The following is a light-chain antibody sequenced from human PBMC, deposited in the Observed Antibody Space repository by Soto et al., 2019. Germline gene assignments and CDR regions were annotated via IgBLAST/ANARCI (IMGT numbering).Light chain of an antibody. CDR2: SAS. J-gene: IGKJ4*02. Sequence: DIQMTHSPATLSASVGDRVTITCRATQNVRSWLAWYQQKPGKAPELLIYSASGLESGVPSRFSGSGAGTEFTLTISSLQPDDFVTEYCQEYNGNSGLTFGGGIKVEIK. V-gene: IGKV1-5*03. CDR1: QNVRSW. CDR3: QEYNGNSGLT.